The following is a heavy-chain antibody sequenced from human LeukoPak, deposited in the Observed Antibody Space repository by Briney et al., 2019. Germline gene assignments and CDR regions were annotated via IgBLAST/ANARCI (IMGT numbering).Heavy chain of an antibody. CDR2: IYYSGST. CDR1: GGSISSYY. D-gene: IGHD3-10*01. V-gene: IGHV4-59*01. CDR3: ARPYYYSSGSYYRLDADAFDI. Sequence: SETLSLTCTVSGGSISSYYWSWIRQPPGKGLEWIGYIYYSGSTNYNPSLKSRVTISVDTSKNQFSLKLSSVTAADTAVYYCARPYYYSSGSYYRLDADAFDIWGQGTMVTVSS. J-gene: IGHJ3*02.